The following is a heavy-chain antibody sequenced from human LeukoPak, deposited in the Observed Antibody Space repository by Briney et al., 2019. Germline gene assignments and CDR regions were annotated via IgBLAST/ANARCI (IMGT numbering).Heavy chain of an antibody. CDR3: AGDIAAVNIPGSRLDP. J-gene: IGHJ5*02. Sequence: SETLSLTCTVSGGSITGDFWSWIRQSPGKGLEWIGYISYSGITNYNPSLKSRVTISVDTSKSQFSLRLRSVTAADTAVFFCAGDIAAVNIPGSRLDPWGQGTLVTVSS. V-gene: IGHV4-59*08. D-gene: IGHD6-13*01. CDR2: ISYSGIT. CDR1: GGSITGDF.